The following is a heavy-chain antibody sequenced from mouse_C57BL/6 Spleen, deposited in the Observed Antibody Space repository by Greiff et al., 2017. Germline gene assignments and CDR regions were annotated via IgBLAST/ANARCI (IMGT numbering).Heavy chain of an antibody. CDR2: IHPSDSDT. CDR3: AMRYGNYNYFDY. CDR1: GYTFTSYW. D-gene: IGHD2-10*02. J-gene: IGHJ2*01. V-gene: IGHV1-74*01. Sequence: QVQLKQPGAELVKPGASVKVSCKASGYTFTSYWMHWVKQRPGQGLEWIGRIHPSDSDTNYNQKFKGKATLTVDKSSSTAYMQLSSLTSEDSAVYYCAMRYGNYNYFDYWGQGTTLTVSS.